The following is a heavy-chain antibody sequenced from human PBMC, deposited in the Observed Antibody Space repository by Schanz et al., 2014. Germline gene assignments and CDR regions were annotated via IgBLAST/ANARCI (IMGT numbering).Heavy chain of an antibody. D-gene: IGHD2-2*01. J-gene: IGHJ4*02. V-gene: IGHV4-28*03. CDR2: IFYSGST. CDR1: GYSISRSNW. Sequence: QVQLQESGPGLVKPSDTLSLTCAVSGYSISRSNWWGWIRQPPGKGLEFIGYIFYSGSTNYNPSLKSRVTIPLDKSKSQFSRTLNAVTAADTAVYYCARDERDLPRSLFVFWGQGTLVTVSS. CDR3: ARDERDLPRSLFVF.